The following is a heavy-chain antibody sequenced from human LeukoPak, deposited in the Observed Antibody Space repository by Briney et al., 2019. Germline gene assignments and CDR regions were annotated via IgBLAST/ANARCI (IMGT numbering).Heavy chain of an antibody. CDR2: IIPMFGTA. CDR1: GGTFSNYA. CDR3: ARSKRPAPLYGDYHQGWFDY. D-gene: IGHD4-17*01. V-gene: IGHV1-69*05. Sequence: ASVKVSCKASGGTFSNYAISWVRQAPGQGLEWMGGIIPMFGTANSAQKFQGTVTITTDESTSTAYMELSSLRPEDTAVYYCARSKRPAPLYGDYHQGWFDYWGQGTLVTV. J-gene: IGHJ4*02.